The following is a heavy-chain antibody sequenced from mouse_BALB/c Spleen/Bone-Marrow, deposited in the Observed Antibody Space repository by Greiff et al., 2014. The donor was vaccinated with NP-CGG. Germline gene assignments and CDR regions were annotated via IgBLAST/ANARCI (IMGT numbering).Heavy chain of an antibody. V-gene: IGHV5-17*02. CDR2: ISSGSSTI. D-gene: IGHD1-1*01. CDR3: ARLRRYYGYFDY. CDR1: GFTFSSFG. J-gene: IGHJ2*01. Sequence: EVKLVESGGGLVQPGGSRKLSCAASGFTFSSFGMHWVRQAPEKGLEWVAYISSGSSTIYYADTVKGRFTISRDSPKNTLFLQMASLRSEDTAMYYCARLRRYYGYFDYWGQGTTLTVSS.